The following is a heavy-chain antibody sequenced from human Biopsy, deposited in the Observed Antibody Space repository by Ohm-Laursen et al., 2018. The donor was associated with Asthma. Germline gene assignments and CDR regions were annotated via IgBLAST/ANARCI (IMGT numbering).Heavy chain of an antibody. J-gene: IGHJ4*02. V-gene: IGHV1-69*01. CDR1: GGTFNTYV. D-gene: IGHD2-2*01. CDR3: ARKAGSCISRTCYSLDF. CDR2: INSVFGTT. Sequence: SSVKVSCKALGGTFNTYVIGWVRQAPGQGLEWMGGINSVFGTTTYPQKFQDRVAITADDSTGTVYMELSSLRSEDTAVYYCARKAGSCISRTCYSLDFWGQGTLVTVSS.